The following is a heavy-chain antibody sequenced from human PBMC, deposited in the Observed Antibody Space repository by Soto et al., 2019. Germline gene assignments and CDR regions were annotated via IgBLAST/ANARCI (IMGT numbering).Heavy chain of an antibody. CDR1: GGTFSTYA. V-gene: IGHV1-69*12. Sequence: QVQLVQSGAEVKKPESSVKVSCKAPGGTFSTYAISWVRQAPGHGLEWMGGIIPMFGTANYAQRFQDRVTIPADEATNTVYMELCSLRSEDTAVYFCASGIRLWLRRINNGYSGWGQGTLVTVSS. J-gene: IGHJ4*02. D-gene: IGHD5-12*01. CDR2: IIPMFGTA. CDR3: ASGIRLWLRRINNGYSG.